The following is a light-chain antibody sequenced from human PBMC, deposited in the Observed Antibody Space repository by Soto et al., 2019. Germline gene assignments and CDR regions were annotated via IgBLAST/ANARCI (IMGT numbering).Light chain of an antibody. Sequence: QSALTQPASVSGSPGQSITISCTGSSSDVGGYNYVSWYQQHPGKAPKLMIYDVSGRPSGLSDRFSGSKSGNTASLTISGLQAEDEADYYCSSYSSSSTLVVFGGGTKVTVL. CDR1: SSDVGGYNY. V-gene: IGLV2-14*01. J-gene: IGLJ2*01. CDR2: DVS. CDR3: SSYSSSSTLVV.